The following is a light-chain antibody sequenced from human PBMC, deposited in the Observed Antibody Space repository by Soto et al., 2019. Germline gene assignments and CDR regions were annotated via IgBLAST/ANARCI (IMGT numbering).Light chain of an antibody. Sequence: EIVSTQSPATLSLSPGERATLSCRASQSVSTYLAWYQHKPGQAPRLLIYDASNRATGIPARFSGSGSGTDFTLTISSLEPEDFAVYYCQQRSNWLWTFGQGTKVEIK. V-gene: IGKV3-11*01. CDR1: QSVSTY. J-gene: IGKJ1*01. CDR2: DAS. CDR3: QQRSNWLWT.